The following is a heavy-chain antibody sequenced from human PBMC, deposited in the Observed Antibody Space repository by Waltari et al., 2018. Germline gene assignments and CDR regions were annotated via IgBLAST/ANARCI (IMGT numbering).Heavy chain of an antibody. D-gene: IGHD2-21*01. CDR3: AKGIATRGIHYGMDV. J-gene: IGHJ6*02. CDR1: GFTFSSYA. Sequence: EVQLLESGGGLVQPGGSLRLSCAASGFTFSSYAMSWVRQAPGTGLEWVSAISGSGGSTYYADSVKGRSTISGDNTKNTLYLQMNSLRAEDTAVYYCAKGIATRGIHYGMDVWGQGTTVTVSS. CDR2: ISGSGGST. V-gene: IGHV3-23*01.